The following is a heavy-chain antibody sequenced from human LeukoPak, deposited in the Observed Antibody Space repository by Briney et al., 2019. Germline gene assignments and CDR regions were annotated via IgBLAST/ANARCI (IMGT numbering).Heavy chain of an antibody. Sequence: RTGGSLRLSCVASGFIFDDHSMLWLRQVPGKGLEWVFGINWNGGSFGYGDSVRGRFTISRDNARSSLFLQMDSLRADDTALYYCVRGLSTAYYNPFDYWGQGSLVTVSS. CDR1: GFIFDDHS. J-gene: IGHJ4*02. CDR3: VRGLSTAYYNPFDY. V-gene: IGHV3-20*04. CDR2: INWNGGSF. D-gene: IGHD3-9*01.